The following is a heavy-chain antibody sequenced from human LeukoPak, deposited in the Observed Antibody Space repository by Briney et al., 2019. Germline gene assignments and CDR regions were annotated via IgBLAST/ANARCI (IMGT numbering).Heavy chain of an antibody. D-gene: IGHD3-22*01. Sequence: PSETLSLTCTVSGGSVSSSSYYWGWIRQPPGKGLEWIGSIYYSGSTYYNPSLKSRVTISVDTSKNQFSLNLSSVTAADTAVYYCVRWNDSSGHYDYWGQGTLVTVSS. J-gene: IGHJ4*02. CDR1: GGSVSSSSYY. V-gene: IGHV4-39*01. CDR2: IYYSGST. CDR3: VRWNDSSGHYDY.